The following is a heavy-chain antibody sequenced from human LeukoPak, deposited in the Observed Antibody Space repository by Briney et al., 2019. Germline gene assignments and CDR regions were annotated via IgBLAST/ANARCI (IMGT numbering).Heavy chain of an antibody. J-gene: IGHJ6*02. Sequence: GGSLRLSCAASGFTFSSYWMSSVRQAPGKGLEWVANIKQDGSEKYYVDSVKGRFTISRDNAKNSLYLQMNSLRAEDTAVYYCARDHTAIYYGMDVWGQGTTVTVSS. CDR1: GFTFSSYW. CDR3: ARDHTAIYYGMDV. CDR2: IKQDGSEK. D-gene: IGHD5-18*01. V-gene: IGHV3-7*01.